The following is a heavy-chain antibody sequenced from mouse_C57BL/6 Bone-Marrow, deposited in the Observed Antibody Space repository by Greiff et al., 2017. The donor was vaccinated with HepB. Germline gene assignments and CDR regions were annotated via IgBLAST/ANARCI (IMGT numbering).Heavy chain of an antibody. Sequence: QVQLKESGPGLVAPSQSLSITCTVSGFSLTSYGVDWVRQSPGKGLEWLGVIWGVGSTNYNSALKSRLSISKDNSKSQGFLKMNSLQTDDTAMYYCASWIYYGNLRRAMDYWGQGTSVTVSS. V-gene: IGHV2-6*01. CDR1: GFSLTSYG. D-gene: IGHD2-1*01. CDR3: ASWIYYGNLRRAMDY. CDR2: IWGVGST. J-gene: IGHJ4*01.